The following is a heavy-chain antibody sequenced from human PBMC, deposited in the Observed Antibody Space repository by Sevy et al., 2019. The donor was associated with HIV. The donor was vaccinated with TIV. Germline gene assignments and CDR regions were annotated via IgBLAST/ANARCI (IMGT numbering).Heavy chain of an antibody. V-gene: IGHV3-30*18. CDR3: AKADSQGPYYYDSSGYFDY. CDR1: GFTFSSYG. CDR2: ISYDGSNK. D-gene: IGHD3-22*01. Sequence: GGSLRLSCAASGFTFSSYGMHWVRQAPGKGLEWVAVISYDGSNKYYADSVKGRFTISRDNSKNTLYLQMNSLRAEDTAVYYGAKADSQGPYYYDSSGYFDYWGQGTLVTVSS. J-gene: IGHJ4*02.